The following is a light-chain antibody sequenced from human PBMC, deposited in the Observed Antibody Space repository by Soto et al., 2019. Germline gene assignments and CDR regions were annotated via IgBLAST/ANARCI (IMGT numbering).Light chain of an antibody. J-gene: IGLJ1*01. Sequence: QSVLTQPRSGSRSPGQSVAISCTGTSRDVDAYDFVSWYQHHAGKAPKLIISEVSKRPSGVSHRYSGSKSGNTASLTISRLQAEDEADYFCCSFAGSFYVFGTGTKVTVL. V-gene: IGLV2-11*01. CDR3: CSFAGSFYV. CDR2: EVS. CDR1: SRDVDAYDF.